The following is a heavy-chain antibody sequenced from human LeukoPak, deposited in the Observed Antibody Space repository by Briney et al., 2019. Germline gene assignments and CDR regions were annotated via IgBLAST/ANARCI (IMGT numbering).Heavy chain of an antibody. CDR3: ARAPPAAMGGYFDY. CDR2: INPNSGGT. J-gene: IGHJ4*02. D-gene: IGHD2-2*01. V-gene: IGHV1-2*02. Sequence: VASVKVSCKASGYTFTGYYMHWVRQAPGQGLEWMGWINPNSGGTNYAQKFQGRVTMTRDTSISTAYMELGRLRSDDTAVCYCARAPPAAMGGYFDYWGQGTLVTVSS. CDR1: GYTFTGYY.